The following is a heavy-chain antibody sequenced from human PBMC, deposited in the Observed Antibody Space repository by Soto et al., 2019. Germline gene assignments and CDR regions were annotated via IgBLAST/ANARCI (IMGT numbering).Heavy chain of an antibody. CDR2: INGGNGNT. CDR1: GNTVPNYA. D-gene: IGHD4-17*01. Sequence: ASVKVSCKASGNTVPNYAIHWVRQAPGQRLEWMGWINGGNGNTYYSEHFQGRVTFTRDTSTSTVYMELSSLRSEDTAVYYCARVDGNYGDYGLGYYGMDVWGQGTTVTVSS. V-gene: IGHV1-3*01. J-gene: IGHJ6*01. CDR3: ARVDGNYGDYGLGYYGMDV.